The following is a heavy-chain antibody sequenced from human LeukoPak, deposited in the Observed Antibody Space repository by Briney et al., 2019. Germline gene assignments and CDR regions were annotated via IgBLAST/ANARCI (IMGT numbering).Heavy chain of an antibody. CDR1: GFTFSSYA. V-gene: IGHV3-23*01. Sequence: GGSLRLSCAASGFTFSSYAMSWVRQAPGKGLEWVSTINGGGVNTHYADSVGGRFTISRDNSKNTLYLQMNSLRAEDTAIYYCAKADHYRGFDYWGQGALATVSS. J-gene: IGHJ4*02. CDR3: AKADHYRGFDY. CDR2: INGGGVNT. D-gene: IGHD3-10*01.